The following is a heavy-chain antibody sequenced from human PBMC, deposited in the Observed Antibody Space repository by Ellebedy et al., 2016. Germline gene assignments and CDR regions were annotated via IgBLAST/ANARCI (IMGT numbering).Heavy chain of an antibody. V-gene: IGHV3-66*01. CDR2: TYSGGPT. D-gene: IGHD1-26*01. CDR3: ARAPERELHFPDAFDI. Sequence: GESLKISCAASGFTVISNYMSWVRQAPGKGLDWVSITYSGGPTYYADSVKGRFTVSSDNAKNSLYLQMDSLRVEDTAVYYWARAPERELHFPDAFDIWGQGTLVTVS. J-gene: IGHJ3*02. CDR1: GFTVISNY.